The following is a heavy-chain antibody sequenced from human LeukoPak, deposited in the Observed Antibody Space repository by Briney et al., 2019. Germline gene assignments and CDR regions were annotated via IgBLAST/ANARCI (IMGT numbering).Heavy chain of an antibody. CDR1: GGSITSGNW. D-gene: IGHD6-6*01. CDR3: ANIAARRANYYYYYMDV. J-gene: IGHJ6*03. V-gene: IGHV4-4*02. Sequence: PSETLSLTCAVSGGSITSGNWWTWVRPSPGKGLEWIGEIHHGGTTNYNPSLKSRVTISVDTSKNQFSLKLSSVTAADTAVYYCANIAARRANYYYYYMDVWGKGTTVTVSS. CDR2: IHHGGTT.